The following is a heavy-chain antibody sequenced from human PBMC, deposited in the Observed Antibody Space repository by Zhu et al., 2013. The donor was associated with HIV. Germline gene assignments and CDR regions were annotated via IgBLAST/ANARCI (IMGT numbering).Heavy chain of an antibody. CDR2: IIPVFGTV. J-gene: IGHJ5*01. CDR1: GSSFRTYG. Sequence: QVRLVQSGAEVKKPGSSVKVSCKASGSSFRTYGLNWLRQAPGQGLLWMGGIIPVFGTVNYAQTFQDRVTITADELRNTAYMELTSLRSDDTAVYYCARDGEXYNMDNWFDFVGPGNPGPPSP. V-gene: IGHV1-69*01. D-gene: IGHD1-1*01. CDR3: ARDGEXYNMDNWFDF.